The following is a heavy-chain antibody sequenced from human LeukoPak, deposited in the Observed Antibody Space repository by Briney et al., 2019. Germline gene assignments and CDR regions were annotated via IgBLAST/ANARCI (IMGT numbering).Heavy chain of an antibody. J-gene: IGHJ4*02. Sequence: PGGSLRLSCAASGFTFSSSAMSWVRQAPGKGLYWVLAISGSGTGTYYADSVKGRFTISRDNAKNSLYLQMNSLRAEDMALYYCAKDRSSGWYGPFDYWGQGTLVTVSS. CDR3: AKDRSSGWYGPFDY. CDR2: ISGSGTGT. CDR1: GFTFSSSA. V-gene: IGHV3-23*01. D-gene: IGHD6-19*01.